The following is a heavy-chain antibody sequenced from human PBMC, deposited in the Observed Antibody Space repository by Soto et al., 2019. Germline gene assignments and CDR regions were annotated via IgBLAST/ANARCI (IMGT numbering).Heavy chain of an antibody. D-gene: IGHD2-2*02. V-gene: IGHV3-7*03. CDR2: IKHDGSEK. CDR1: GFTFSTYW. CDR3: ARDPNQMQYVYVGMDV. J-gene: IGHJ6*02. Sequence: LRLSCAVSGFTFSTYWMSWVRQAPGKGLEWVANIKHDGSEKYYVDSVKGRFTISRDNAKNSLYLQMNSLRAEDTAVYYCARDPNQMQYVYVGMDVWGQGTTVTVSS.